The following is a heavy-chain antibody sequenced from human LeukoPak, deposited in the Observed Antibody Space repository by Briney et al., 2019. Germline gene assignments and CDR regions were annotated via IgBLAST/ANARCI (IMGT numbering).Heavy chain of an antibody. CDR1: GFTFSSYA. D-gene: IGHD6-13*01. J-gene: IGHJ6*01. CDR3: ARAQQLVPRTYYYYGMDV. V-gene: IGHV3-30*04. Sequence: GGSLRLSCAASGFTFSSYAMHWVRQAPGKGLEWVAVISYDGSNKYYADSVKGRFTISRDNSKNTLYLQMNSLRAEDTAVYYCARAQQLVPRTYYYYGMDVWGKGPRSPSPQ. CDR2: ISYDGSNK.